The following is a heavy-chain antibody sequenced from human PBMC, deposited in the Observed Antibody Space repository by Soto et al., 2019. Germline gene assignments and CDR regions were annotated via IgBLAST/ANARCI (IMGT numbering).Heavy chain of an antibody. CDR1: GTSISSYY. Sequence: SETLSLTCTVSGTSISSYYWSWIRQPPGKGLEWIGYIYYSGTTTYNPSLKSRVTISVDTSKNQFSLKLTSVTAADAAVYYCARQRTGYGWVDPWGQGTLVTVSS. J-gene: IGHJ5*02. D-gene: IGHD3-9*01. CDR3: ARQRTGYGWVDP. CDR2: IYYSGTT. V-gene: IGHV4-59*08.